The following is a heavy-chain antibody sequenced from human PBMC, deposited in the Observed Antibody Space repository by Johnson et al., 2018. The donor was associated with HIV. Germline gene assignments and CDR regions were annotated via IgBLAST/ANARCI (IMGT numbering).Heavy chain of an antibody. CDR3: ARPTGLLRGFDI. J-gene: IGHJ3*02. V-gene: IGHV3-23*04. Sequence: VQLVESGGGVVRPGGSLRLSCAASGFTFDDHGMSWVRQAPGKGLEWVSAISGRGGSTYYADSVKGRFTISRDNSKHTLYLQMNNLRPDDTAVYYCARPTGLLRGFDIWGQGTMLTVSS. D-gene: IGHD4-11*01. CDR1: GFTFDDHG. CDR2: ISGRGGST.